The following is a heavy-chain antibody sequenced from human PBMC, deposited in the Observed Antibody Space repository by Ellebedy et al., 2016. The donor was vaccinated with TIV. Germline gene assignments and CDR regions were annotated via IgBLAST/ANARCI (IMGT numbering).Heavy chain of an antibody. V-gene: IGHV1-8*03. CDR3: ARRTSSGYHVDY. CDR1: GYTFTSYD. Sequence: ASVKVSCKASGYTFTSYDINWVRQATGQGLEWMGWMNPNSGNTGYAQKFQGRVTITRNTSISTAYMELSSLRSEDTAVYYCARRTSSGYHVDYWGQGTLVTVSS. D-gene: IGHD3-22*01. J-gene: IGHJ4*02. CDR2: MNPNSGNT.